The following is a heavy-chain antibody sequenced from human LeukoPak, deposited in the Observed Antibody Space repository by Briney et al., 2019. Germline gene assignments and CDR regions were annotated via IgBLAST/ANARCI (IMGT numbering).Heavy chain of an antibody. CDR1: GYTLTELS. Sequence: ASVRVSCKVSGYTLTELSMHWVRQPPGKGLEWMGGFDPEASETIYAQKFQGRVTMTEDTSTDTAYMELSSLRSEDTAVYYCARVRILIGYSDYWGQGTLVTVSS. D-gene: IGHD3-9*01. J-gene: IGHJ4*02. V-gene: IGHV1-24*01. CDR3: ARVRILIGYSDY. CDR2: FDPEASET.